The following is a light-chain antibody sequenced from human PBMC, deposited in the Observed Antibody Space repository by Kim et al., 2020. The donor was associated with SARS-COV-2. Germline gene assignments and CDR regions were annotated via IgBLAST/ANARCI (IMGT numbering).Light chain of an antibody. CDR2: GAS. J-gene: IGKJ4*01. Sequence: EIVMTQSPATVSVSPGEGATLSCRASQRVSSNLAWYQQKRGQAPRLLIYGASSRATGIPARFTGSGSGTEFTLTISSLQSEDFAVYYCQQYNNWPLTFGGGTKLEI. V-gene: IGKV3-15*01. CDR3: QQYNNWPLT. CDR1: QRVSSN.